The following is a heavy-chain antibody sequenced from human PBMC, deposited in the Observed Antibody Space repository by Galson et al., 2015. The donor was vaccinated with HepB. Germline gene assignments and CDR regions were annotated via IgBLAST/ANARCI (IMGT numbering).Heavy chain of an antibody. D-gene: IGHD5-12*01. CDR2: IRYTGDT. CDR3: ARHPGRGSVGYAFDL. Sequence: TLSLTCSVSHGSINNYYLSWIRQSPGNRPEWIGYIRYTGDTTYNPSLGYRVGMSVDASVNQVSLWLTSVTAADTAIYYCARHPGRGSVGYAFDLWGQGTLVTVSA. CDR1: HGSINNYY. V-gene: IGHV4-59*08. J-gene: IGHJ4*02.